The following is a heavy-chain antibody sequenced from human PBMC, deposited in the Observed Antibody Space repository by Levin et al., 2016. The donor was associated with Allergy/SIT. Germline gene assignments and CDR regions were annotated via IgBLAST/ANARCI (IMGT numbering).Heavy chain of an antibody. CDR1: GDTFSNYT. Sequence: SVKVSCKASGDTFSNYTISWVRQAPGQGLEWVGRSIPILGIGKYAQKFQDRVTLTADKSTSTAYMVLSSLRFEDTAVYYCARGERETMVMLDYWGQGTLVTVSS. D-gene: IGHD4/OR15-4a*01. CDR3: ARGERETMVMLDY. J-gene: IGHJ4*02. CDR2: SIPILGIG. V-gene: IGHV1-69*10.